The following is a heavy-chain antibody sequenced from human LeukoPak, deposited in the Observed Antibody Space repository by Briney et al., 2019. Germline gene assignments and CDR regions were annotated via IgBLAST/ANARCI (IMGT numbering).Heavy chain of an antibody. CDR1: GFTFSSYA. CDR2: ISVSGDST. V-gene: IGHV3-23*01. Sequence: GGSLRLSCAASGFTFSSYAMSWVRQAPGKGLEWVSAISVSGDSTYYADSVKSRFTNSRDNSKNPLYLQMNSLRAEDTAVYYCAKVAAAAGRIWFDPWGQGTLVTVSS. CDR3: AKVAAAAGRIWFDP. J-gene: IGHJ5*02. D-gene: IGHD6-13*01.